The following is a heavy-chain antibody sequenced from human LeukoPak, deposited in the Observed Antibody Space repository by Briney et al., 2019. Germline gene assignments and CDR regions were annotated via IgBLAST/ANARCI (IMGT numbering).Heavy chain of an antibody. Sequence: SETLSLTCTVSGGSISSYYWSWIRQPPGKGLEWIGYIYYSGSTNYNPSLKSRVTISVDTSKNQFSPKLSSVTAADTAVYYCAKSAGGYYYYYMDVWGKGTTVTVSS. CDR1: GGSISSYY. J-gene: IGHJ6*03. CDR3: AKSAGGYYYYYMDV. CDR2: IYYSGST. V-gene: IGHV4-59*01. D-gene: IGHD3-10*01.